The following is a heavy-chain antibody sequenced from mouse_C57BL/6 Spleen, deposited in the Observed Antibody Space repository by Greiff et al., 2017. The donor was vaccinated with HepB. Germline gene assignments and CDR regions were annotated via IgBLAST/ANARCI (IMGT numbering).Heavy chain of an antibody. Sequence: VQLQQSGPELVKPGASVKIPCKASGYTFTDYNMDWVKQSHGKSLEWIGDINPNNGGTIYNQKFKGKATLTVDKSSSTAYMELRSLTSEDTAVYYCAREADGYYDYFDYWGQGTTLTVSS. V-gene: IGHV1-18*01. CDR3: AREADGYYDYFDY. J-gene: IGHJ2*01. CDR1: GYTFTDYN. CDR2: INPNNGGT. D-gene: IGHD2-3*01.